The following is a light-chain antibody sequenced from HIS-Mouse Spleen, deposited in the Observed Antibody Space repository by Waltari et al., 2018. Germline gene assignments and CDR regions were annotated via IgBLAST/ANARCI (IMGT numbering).Light chain of an antibody. CDR3: AAWDDSLSGWV. Sequence: QSVLTQPPSASGTPGQRVTIPCSGSSSNIGSNYVYCYQQPPGTAPNLLIYRNNQRPSGVPDRFSGSKSGTSASLAISGLRSEDEADYYCAAWDDSLSGWVFGGGTKLTVL. V-gene: IGLV1-47*01. CDR2: RNN. J-gene: IGLJ3*02. CDR1: SSNIGSNY.